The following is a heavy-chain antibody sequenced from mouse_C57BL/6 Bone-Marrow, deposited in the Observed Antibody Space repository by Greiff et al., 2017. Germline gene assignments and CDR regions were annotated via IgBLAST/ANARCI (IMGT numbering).Heavy chain of an antibody. CDR2: IYPGSGNT. Sequence: VQLQQSGAELVRPGASVKLSCKASGYTFTDYYINWVKQRPGQGLEWIARIYPGSGNTYYNEKFKGKATLTAEKSSSPAYMQLSSLTSEDSAVYFCARSENYYGSHWYFDVWGTGTTVTVSS. J-gene: IGHJ1*03. CDR3: ARSENYYGSHWYFDV. D-gene: IGHD1-1*01. V-gene: IGHV1-76*01. CDR1: GYTFTDYY.